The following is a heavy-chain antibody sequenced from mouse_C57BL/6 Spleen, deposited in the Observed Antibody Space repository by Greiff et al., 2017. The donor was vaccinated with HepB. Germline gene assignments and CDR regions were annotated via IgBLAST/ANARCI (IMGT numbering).Heavy chain of an antibody. J-gene: IGHJ4*01. Sequence: VQLQQSGPELVKPGASVKISCKASGYAFSSSWMNWVKQRPGKGLEWIGRIYPGDGDTNYNGKFKGKATLTADKSSSTAYMQLSSLTSEDSAVYFCARAIYDYDEYYYAMDYWGQGTSVTVSS. D-gene: IGHD2-4*01. CDR1: GYAFSSSW. CDR3: ARAIYDYDEYYYAMDY. V-gene: IGHV1-82*01. CDR2: IYPGDGDT.